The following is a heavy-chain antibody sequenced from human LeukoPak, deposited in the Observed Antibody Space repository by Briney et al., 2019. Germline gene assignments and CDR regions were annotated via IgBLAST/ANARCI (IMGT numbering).Heavy chain of an antibody. J-gene: IGHJ4*02. CDR1: GYTFTSYA. V-gene: IGHV7-4-1*02. D-gene: IGHD1-14*01. CDR2: INTNNGNP. CDR3: ARKQVEPDRYFDF. Sequence: GASVKVSCKASGYTFTSYAMNWVRQAPGQGLEWMGWINTNNGNPTYAQGFTGRFVFSLDTSVSTAFLRISGLEADDSAVYYCARKQVEPDRYFDFWGQGTLVTVSS.